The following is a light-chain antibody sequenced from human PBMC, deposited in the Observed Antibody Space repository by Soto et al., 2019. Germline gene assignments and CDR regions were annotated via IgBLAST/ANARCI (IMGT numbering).Light chain of an antibody. CDR2: GTS. J-gene: IGKJ5*01. Sequence: EIVMTPSPASLSVSPGESVTLSCRASQSVASNLAWYQQKPGQAPRLLIYGTSTRATGVPDRFSGSGSGTDFTLTISSLQAADFAVYHCQHYNNWPITFGQGTRLEIK. V-gene: IGKV3-15*01. CDR3: QHYNNWPIT. CDR1: QSVASN.